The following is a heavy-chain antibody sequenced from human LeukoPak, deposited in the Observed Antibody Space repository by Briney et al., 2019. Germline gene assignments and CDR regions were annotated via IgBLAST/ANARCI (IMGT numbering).Heavy chain of an antibody. Sequence: KPSETLSLTCTVSGGSMGKYYGRWIRQPARKGLEWIGRVHTSGSSTYTPYLRSRVTMSADTSKNQFSLKLSSVTAADTAVYYCARLSVPDVEGAFDIWGQGTLVTVSS. J-gene: IGHJ3*02. CDR3: ARLSVPDVEGAFDI. CDR2: VHTSGSS. D-gene: IGHD2-2*01. CDR1: GGSMGKYY. V-gene: IGHV4-4*07.